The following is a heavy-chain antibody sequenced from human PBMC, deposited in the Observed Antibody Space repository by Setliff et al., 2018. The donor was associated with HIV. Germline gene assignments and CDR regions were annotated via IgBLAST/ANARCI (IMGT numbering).Heavy chain of an antibody. CDR1: GYTFVSDY. J-gene: IGHJ3*02. CDR2: INPSGGST. Sequence: ASVKVSCKASGYTFVSDYIHWVRQAPGQGPEWMGIINPSGGSTNYAQKFQGRVTMTRDTSTSTVYMELSSLRFEGTAVYYCARDLGSITIFGVVIQGAFDTWGQGTRVTVSS. CDR3: ARDLGSITIFGVVIQGAFDT. D-gene: IGHD3-3*01. V-gene: IGHV1-46*01.